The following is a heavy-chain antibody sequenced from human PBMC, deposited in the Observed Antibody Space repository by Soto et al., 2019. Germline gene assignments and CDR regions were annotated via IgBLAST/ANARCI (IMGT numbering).Heavy chain of an antibody. D-gene: IGHD2-2*01. CDR2: SIPIFGIA. CDR1: GGTFSRYS. V-gene: IGHV1-69*08. J-gene: IGHJ6*02. CDR3: AREDRDRETGLVPAAIDGMDV. Sequence: QVQLVQSGAEVKKPGSSVKVSCKASGGTFSRYSITWVRQAPGHGLEWIGRSIPIFGIASYAQKFQGRATITADESTSTAYMELSSLRSDDTAVYYCAREDRDRETGLVPAAIDGMDVWGQGTTVTVSS.